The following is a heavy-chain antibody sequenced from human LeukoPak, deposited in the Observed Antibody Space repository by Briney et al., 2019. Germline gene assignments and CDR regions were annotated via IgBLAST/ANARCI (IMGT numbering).Heavy chain of an antibody. Sequence: SVKVSCKASGGTFSSYAISWVRQAPGQGLECMGGIIPIFGTANYAQKFQGRVTITADESTSTAYMELSSLRSEDTAVYYCARASESGSYHAPFDYWGQGTLVTVSS. J-gene: IGHJ4*02. CDR2: IIPIFGTA. D-gene: IGHD3-10*01. V-gene: IGHV1-69*13. CDR1: GGTFSSYA. CDR3: ARASESGSYHAPFDY.